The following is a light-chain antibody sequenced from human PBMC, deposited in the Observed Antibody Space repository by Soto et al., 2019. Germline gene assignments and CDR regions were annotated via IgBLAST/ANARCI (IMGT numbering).Light chain of an antibody. V-gene: IGKV3-15*01. CDR2: GAS. Sequence: EIVMTQSPATLSVSPGERATLPCRASQSVRSNLAWYQQKLGQAPRLLIYGASTRATGIPARFSGSGSGTEFTLTISSLQSEDFAIFYCQQYNDWPRTFGQGTKL. J-gene: IGKJ2*01. CDR1: QSVRSN. CDR3: QQYNDWPRT.